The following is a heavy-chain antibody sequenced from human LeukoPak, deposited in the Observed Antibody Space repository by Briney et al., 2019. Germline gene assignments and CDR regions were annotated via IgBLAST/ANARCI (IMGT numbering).Heavy chain of an antibody. V-gene: IGHV1-2*06. CDR1: GYNVVGYY. CDR2: INPRDGET. Sequence: ASVKVSCKASGYNVVGYYIHWVRQAPGQGLEWMGRINPRDGETSFAQKFQGRVTMTSDMSIGTAYMELSGLRYDDTAVYYCGRDWELRFHQGGLDYWGQGALVTVSS. D-gene: IGHD3-3*01. CDR3: GRDWELRFHQGGLDY. J-gene: IGHJ4*02.